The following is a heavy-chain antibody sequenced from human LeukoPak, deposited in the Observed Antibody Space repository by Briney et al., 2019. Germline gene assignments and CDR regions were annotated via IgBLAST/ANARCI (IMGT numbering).Heavy chain of an antibody. J-gene: IGHJ4*02. CDR3: ASVEQWLATYYFDY. Sequence: SETLSLTCTVSGGSISSSSYYWGWIRQPPGKGLEWIGSIYYSGSTYYNPSLKSRVTISVDTSKNQFSLKLSSVTAADTAVYYCASVEQWLATYYFDYWGQGTLVTVSS. D-gene: IGHD6-19*01. CDR2: IYYSGST. CDR1: GGSISSSSYY. V-gene: IGHV4-39*07.